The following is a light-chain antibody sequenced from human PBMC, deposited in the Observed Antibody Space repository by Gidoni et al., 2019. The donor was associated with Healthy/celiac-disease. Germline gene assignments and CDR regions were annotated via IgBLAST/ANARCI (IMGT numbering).Light chain of an antibody. CDR3: QEYNSYWT. CDR1: QSISSW. J-gene: IGKJ1*01. Sequence: DIPMTQSPSTLSVSVGDRVTITCRARQSISSWLAWYPQKPGKAPKLLIYKASSLESGVPSGFSGSGSGTEFTLTISSLQPDDFATYYCQEYNSYWTFGQGTKVEIK. V-gene: IGKV1-5*03. CDR2: KAS.